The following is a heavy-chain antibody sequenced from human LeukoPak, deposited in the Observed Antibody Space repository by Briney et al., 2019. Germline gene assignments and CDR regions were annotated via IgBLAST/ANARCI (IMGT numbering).Heavy chain of an antibody. Sequence: SETLSLTCSVSGGSISSYYWSWIRQPPGKGLEWIEYIYYSGSTNYNPSLKSRVTISVDTSKNQFSLKLSSVTAADTTVYYGPRSEGTVTTHWGQGTLVTVSS. CDR3: PRSEGTVTTH. CDR1: GGSISSYY. V-gene: IGHV4-59*01. J-gene: IGHJ4*02. CDR2: IYYSGST. D-gene: IGHD4-17*01.